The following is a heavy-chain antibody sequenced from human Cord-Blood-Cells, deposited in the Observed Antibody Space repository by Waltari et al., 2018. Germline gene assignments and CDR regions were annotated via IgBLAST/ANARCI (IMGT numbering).Heavy chain of an antibody. D-gene: IGHD7-27*01. V-gene: IGHV1-69*01. J-gene: IGHJ4*02. CDR1: AGRFSSYA. CDR2: IIPIFGTA. Sequence: QAQLVQSGAAVKKPGSSVKVSCTASAGRFSSYAISRVRPAPGQRLEWMGGIIPIFGTANYAQKFQGRVTITADESTSTAYMELSSLRSEDTAVYYCARTPLANWGSGVFDYWGQGTLVTVSS. CDR3: ARTPLANWGSGVFDY.